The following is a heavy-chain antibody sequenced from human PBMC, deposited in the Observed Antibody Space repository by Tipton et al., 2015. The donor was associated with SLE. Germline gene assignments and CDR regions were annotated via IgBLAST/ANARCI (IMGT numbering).Heavy chain of an antibody. CDR2: IYDSGST. J-gene: IGHJ4*02. Sequence: TLSLTCTVSGGSISSSSYYWGWIRQPPGKGLEWIGYIYDSGSTNYNPSLKSRVTISVDTSKNQFSLKLSSVTAADTAVYYCARARVEYSSSDFDYWGQGTLVTVSS. V-gene: IGHV4-61*05. D-gene: IGHD6-6*01. CDR3: ARARVEYSSSDFDY. CDR1: GGSISSSSYY.